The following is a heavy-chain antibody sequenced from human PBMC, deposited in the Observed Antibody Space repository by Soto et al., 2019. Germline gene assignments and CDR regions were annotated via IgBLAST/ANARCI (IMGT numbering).Heavy chain of an antibody. CDR3: ARWGTTGGLAV. CDR2: TSYDGSNN. V-gene: IGHV3-33*05. J-gene: IGHJ4*02. D-gene: IGHD3-16*01. Sequence: QVQLVESGGGVVQPGTSLSLSCVGSGFTFRSYVIHWVRQAPGKGLEWVALTSYDGSNNFYGDSVKGRFTISRHKSRNTVERQMDSHRFDDTALYYCARWGTTGGLAVWGQGTLVSVSS. CDR1: GFTFRSYV.